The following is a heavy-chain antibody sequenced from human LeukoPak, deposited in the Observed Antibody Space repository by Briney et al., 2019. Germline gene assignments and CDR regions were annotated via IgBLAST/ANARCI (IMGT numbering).Heavy chain of an antibody. V-gene: IGHV4-39*01. CDR3: ARWVPWYIVVVPAAREVVAIPPDAFDI. D-gene: IGHD2-2*01. CDR2: IYTSGST. Sequence: PSGSLSLTCTVSGGSIRSSSYYWGSIRQPPGKGLEWIGRIYTSGSTNYNPSLKSRVTISVDTSKTQFSLKLSSVTAADTAVYYCARWVPWYIVVVPAAREVVAIPPDAFDIWGQGTMVTVSS. J-gene: IGHJ3*02. CDR1: GGSIRSSSYY.